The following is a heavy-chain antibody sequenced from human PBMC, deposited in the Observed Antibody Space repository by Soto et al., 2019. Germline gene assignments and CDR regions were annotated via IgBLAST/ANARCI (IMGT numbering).Heavy chain of an antibody. J-gene: IGHJ4*02. Sequence: RGSLRLSCAISGFIFSRYAMSWVRQARGKGLEWVSAISGSGGTTYYADSVKGRFTVSRDNPKNTLYLQMNSLRAEDTAVYYCAKGLQSSNWCPFDYWGQGTLVTVSS. V-gene: IGHV3-23*01. D-gene: IGHD6-13*01. CDR3: AKGLQSSNWCPFDY. CDR2: ISGSGGTT. CDR1: GFIFSRYA.